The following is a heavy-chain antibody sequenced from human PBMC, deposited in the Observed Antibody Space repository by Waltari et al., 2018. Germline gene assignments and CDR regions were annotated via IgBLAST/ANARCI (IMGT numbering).Heavy chain of an antibody. CDR3: ASDRGRGLYLDS. V-gene: IGHV4-4*02. CDR1: GDSIGLNFF. J-gene: IGHJ4*02. CDR2: VHQSGRS. D-gene: IGHD2-15*01. Sequence: QVQLQESGPGLVKPSGPLSLTSTVSGDSIGLNFFWSWVRQSPGKGLEWIGQVHQSGRSNYNPALESRVTVSMDTSKNQFSLKMTSVTAADTAIYYCASDRGRGLYLDSWGQGTLVTVSP.